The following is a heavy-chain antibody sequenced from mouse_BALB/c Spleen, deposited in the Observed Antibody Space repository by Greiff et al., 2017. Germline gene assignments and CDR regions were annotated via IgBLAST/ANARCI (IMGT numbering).Heavy chain of an antibody. Sequence: DVKLVESGPSLVKPSQTLSLTCSVTGDSITSGYWNWIRKFPGNKLEYMGYISYSGSTYYNPSLKSRISITRDTSKNQYYLQLNSVTTEDTATYYCARCYYGSSLLDYWGQGTSVTVSS. CDR2: ISYSGST. V-gene: IGHV3-8*02. CDR1: GDSITSGY. J-gene: IGHJ4*01. D-gene: IGHD1-1*01. CDR3: ARCYYGSSLLDY.